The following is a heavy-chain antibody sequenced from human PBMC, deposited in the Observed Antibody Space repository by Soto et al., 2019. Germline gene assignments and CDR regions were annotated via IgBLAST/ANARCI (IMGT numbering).Heavy chain of an antibody. V-gene: IGHV3-30*03. CDR3: ARGTPYTTGWYYFDF. CDR1: GFTFTTYG. CDR2: ISYDGTNK. Sequence: PGESLRLSCAASGFTFTTYGMHWVRQAPGKGLEWVAVISYDGTNKFYEDSVDGRFTISRDNSKNTLFLQMNSLRPEDTAVYYCARGTPYTTGWYYFDFWGQGTLVTVSS. D-gene: IGHD6-19*01. J-gene: IGHJ4*02.